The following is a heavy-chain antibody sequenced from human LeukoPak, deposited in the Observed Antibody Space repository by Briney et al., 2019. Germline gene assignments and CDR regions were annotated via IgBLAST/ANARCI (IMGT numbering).Heavy chain of an antibody. D-gene: IGHD3-3*01. V-gene: IGHV3-30*18. CDR3: AKVGGYYYYYGMDV. J-gene: IGHJ6*02. CDR1: GFTFSSYG. Sequence: GRSLGLSCAASGFTFSSYGMHWVRQAPGKGLEWVAVISYDGSNKYYADSVKGRFTISRDNSKNTLYLQMNSLRAEDTAVYYCAKVGGYYYYYGMDVWGQGTTVTVSS. CDR2: ISYDGSNK.